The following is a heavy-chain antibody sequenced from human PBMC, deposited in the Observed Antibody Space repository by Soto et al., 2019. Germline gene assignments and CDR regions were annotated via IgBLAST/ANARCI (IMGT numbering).Heavy chain of an antibody. CDR3: ARDGGFGELKY. Sequence: QVQLVQSGAELKKPGSSVKVSCKASGDTFSGYPINWVRQAPGEGLEWMGRIIPAFGTTNDAQRFEGRVTFTADEPTNTAYMELRGLLTEDTAVYYCARDGGFGELKYWGPGTLVTVSS. CDR2: IIPAFGTT. J-gene: IGHJ4*02. CDR1: GDTFSGYP. V-gene: IGHV1-69*18. D-gene: IGHD3-10*01.